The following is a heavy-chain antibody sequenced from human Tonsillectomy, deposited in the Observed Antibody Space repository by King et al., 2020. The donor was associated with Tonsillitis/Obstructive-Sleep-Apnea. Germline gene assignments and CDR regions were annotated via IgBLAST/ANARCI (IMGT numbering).Heavy chain of an antibody. V-gene: IGHV3-48*03. D-gene: IGHD3-22*01. CDR1: GFTFSSYE. CDR3: AKDRGYYYDSSGYGYYYYYGLDV. Sequence: VQLVESGGGLVQPGGSLRLSCAASGFTFSSYEMNWVRQAPGKGLEWVSYISSSGSTIYYADSVKGRFTISRDNAKNSLYLQMNSLRAEDTAVYYCAKDRGYYYDSSGYGYYYYYGLDVWGPGTTVTVSS. J-gene: IGHJ6*02. CDR2: ISSSGSTI.